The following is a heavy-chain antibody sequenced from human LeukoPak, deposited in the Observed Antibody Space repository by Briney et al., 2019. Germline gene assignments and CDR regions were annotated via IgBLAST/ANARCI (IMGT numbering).Heavy chain of an antibody. V-gene: IGHV4-4*07. CDR1: GGSISSYY. Sequence: ASETLSLTCTVSGGSISSYYWSWIRQPAGKGLEWIGRIYTSGSTNYNPSLKSRVTISVDTSKNQFSLKLSSVTAADTAVYYCASSSVGLGYYYYYGMDVWGQGTTVTVSS. J-gene: IGHJ6*02. CDR3: ASSSVGLGYYYYYGMDV. CDR2: IYTSGST.